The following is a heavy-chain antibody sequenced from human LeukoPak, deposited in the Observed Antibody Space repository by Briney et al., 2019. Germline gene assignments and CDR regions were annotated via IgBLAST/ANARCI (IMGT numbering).Heavy chain of an antibody. Sequence: PSETLSLTCTVSGDSISSYYWSWLRQPPGKGLEWIGYIHYSGSTNYNPSLKSRVTISVDTSKNQFSLKLSSVTATDTGVYYCARNSLGDDYATGWFYYYMDVWGKGTTVTVSS. D-gene: IGHD3-10*01. J-gene: IGHJ6*03. V-gene: IGHV4-59*01. CDR3: ARNSLGDDYATGWFYYYMDV. CDR2: IHYSGST. CDR1: GDSISSYY.